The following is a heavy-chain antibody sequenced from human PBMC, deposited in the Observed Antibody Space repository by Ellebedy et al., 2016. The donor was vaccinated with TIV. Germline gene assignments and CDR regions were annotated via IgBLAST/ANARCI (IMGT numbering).Heavy chain of an antibody. J-gene: IGHJ4*02. CDR3: AKGGYFDWLFTDY. Sequence: GGSLRLSXAASGFTFSSYWMSWVRQAPGKGLEWVANIKQDGSEKYYVDSVKGRFTISRDNSKNTLYLQMNSLRAEDTAVYYCAKGGYFDWLFTDYWGQGTLVTVSS. CDR2: IKQDGSEK. V-gene: IGHV3-7*01. CDR1: GFTFSSYW. D-gene: IGHD3-9*01.